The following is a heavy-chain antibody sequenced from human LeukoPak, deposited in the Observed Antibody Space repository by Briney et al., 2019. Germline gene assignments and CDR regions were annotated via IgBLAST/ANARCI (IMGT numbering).Heavy chain of an antibody. CDR1: GFTVSSNY. V-gene: IGHV3-7*04. Sequence: GGSLRLSCAASGFTVSSNYMSWVRQAPGKGLEWVANIKQDGSEKYYVDSVKGRFTISRDNAKNSLYLQMNSLRAEDTAVYYCARARIGLYFWGQGTLVTVSS. D-gene: IGHD3-22*01. CDR2: IKQDGSEK. J-gene: IGHJ4*02. CDR3: ARARIGLYF.